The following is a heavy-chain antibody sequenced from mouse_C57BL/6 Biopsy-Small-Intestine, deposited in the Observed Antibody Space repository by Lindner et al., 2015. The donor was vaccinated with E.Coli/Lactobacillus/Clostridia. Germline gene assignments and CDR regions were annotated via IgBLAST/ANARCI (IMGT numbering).Heavy chain of an antibody. CDR3: ARDSSSWYYYYYGMDV. V-gene: IGHV1-81*01. CDR1: GYTFTSYG. CDR2: ISAYNGNT. Sequence: SVKVSCKASGYTFTSYGISRVRQAPGQGLEWMGWISAYNGNTNYAQKLQGRVTMTTDTSTSTAYMELRSLRSDDTAVYYCARDSSSWYYYYYGMDVWGQGTTVTVSS. D-gene: IGHD1-1*01. J-gene: IGHJ1*01.